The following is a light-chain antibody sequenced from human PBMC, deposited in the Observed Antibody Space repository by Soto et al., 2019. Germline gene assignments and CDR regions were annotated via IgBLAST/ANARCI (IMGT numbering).Light chain of an antibody. J-gene: IGKJ5*01. CDR2: DAS. CDR3: QQYDNLPRT. Sequence: DIQMTQSPSSLSASVGDRFTITCQASQDIINYLNWYQQKPGKAPKLLIYDASNLETGVPSRFSGSGSGTDFTFTISSLQPEDIATYYCQQYDNLPRTFGQGTRLEIK. CDR1: QDIINY. V-gene: IGKV1-33*01.